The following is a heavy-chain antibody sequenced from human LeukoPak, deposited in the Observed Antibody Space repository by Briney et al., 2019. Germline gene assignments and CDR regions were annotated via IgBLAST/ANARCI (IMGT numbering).Heavy chain of an antibody. CDR1: GYTFTSYG. V-gene: IGHV1-18*01. Sequence: ASVKVSCKASGYTFTSYGISWVRQAPGRGLEWMGWISAYNGNTNYAQKLQGRVTMTTDTSTSTAYMELRSLRSDDTAVYYCARDPGDQYYYGSGRGWFDPWGQGTLVTVSS. J-gene: IGHJ5*02. CDR3: ARDPGDQYYYGSGRGWFDP. D-gene: IGHD3-10*01. CDR2: ISAYNGNT.